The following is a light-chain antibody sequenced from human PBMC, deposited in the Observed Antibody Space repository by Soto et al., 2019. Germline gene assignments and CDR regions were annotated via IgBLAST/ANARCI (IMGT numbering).Light chain of an antibody. CDR2: AAS. V-gene: IGKV1-8*01. CDR1: QGISSY. J-gene: IGKJ5*01. Sequence: AIRMTQSPSSLSASTGDRVTITCRASQGISSYLAWYQQKPGKAPKLLIYAASTLQSGVPSRFSGSGSGTDFTLTISCLQSEDFAVYYCQQRSNWPQTFGQGTRLEIK. CDR3: QQRSNWPQT.